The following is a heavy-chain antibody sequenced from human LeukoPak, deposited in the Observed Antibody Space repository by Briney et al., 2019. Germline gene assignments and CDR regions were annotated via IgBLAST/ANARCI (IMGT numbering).Heavy chain of an antibody. V-gene: IGHV3-33*06. Sequence: GGSLRLPCAASGFTFSSYGMHWVRQAPGKGLEWVAVIWYDGSNKYYADSVKGRFTISRDNSKNTLYLQMNSLRAEDTAVYYCAKLVVGATHDAFDIWGQGTMVTVSS. J-gene: IGHJ3*02. D-gene: IGHD1-26*01. CDR1: GFTFSSYG. CDR3: AKLVVGATHDAFDI. CDR2: IWYDGSNK.